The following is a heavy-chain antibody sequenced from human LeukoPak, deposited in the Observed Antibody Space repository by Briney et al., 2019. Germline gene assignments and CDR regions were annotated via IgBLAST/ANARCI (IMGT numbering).Heavy chain of an antibody. J-gene: IGHJ4*02. CDR3: ARDGMVGDLDY. CDR2: IYYSGST. D-gene: IGHD3-3*01. Sequence: NPSQTLSLTCTVSGGSISSGDYYWSWIRQPPGKGLEWIGYIYYSGSTYYNPTLKSRVTISVDTSKNQFSLKLSSVTAADTAVYYCARDGMVGDLDYWGQGTLVTVSS. CDR1: GGSISSGDYY. V-gene: IGHV4-30-4*01.